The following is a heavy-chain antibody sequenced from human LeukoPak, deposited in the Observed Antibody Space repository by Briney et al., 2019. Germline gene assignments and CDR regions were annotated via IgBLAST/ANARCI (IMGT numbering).Heavy chain of an antibody. CDR2: ISAYNGNT. CDR1: GYTFTSYG. J-gene: IGHJ5*02. Sequence: GASVKVSCKASGYTFTSYGISWVRQAPGQGLEWMGWISAYNGNTNYAQKLQGRVTMTTDTSTSTAYMELGSLRSDDTAVYYCARAVGITGTRGRWFDPWGQGTLVTVSS. D-gene: IGHD1-7*01. V-gene: IGHV1-18*01. CDR3: ARAVGITGTRGRWFDP.